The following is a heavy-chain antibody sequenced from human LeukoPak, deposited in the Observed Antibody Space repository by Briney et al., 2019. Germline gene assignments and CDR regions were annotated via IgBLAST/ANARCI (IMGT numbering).Heavy chain of an antibody. V-gene: IGHV3-23*01. D-gene: IGHD6-13*01. CDR3: AKWRPPWYHMGV. Sequence: PGGSLRLSCAASEFTFSNYSFNWVRQAPGKGLEWVSGISGSGGSTYYADSVKGRFTISRDNSKNTLYLQMNSLRAEDTAVYYCAKWRPPWYHMGVWGKGTTVTVSS. J-gene: IGHJ6*03. CDR1: EFTFSNYS. CDR2: ISGSGGST.